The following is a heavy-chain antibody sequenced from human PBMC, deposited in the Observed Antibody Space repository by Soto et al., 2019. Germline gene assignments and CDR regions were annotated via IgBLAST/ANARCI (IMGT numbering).Heavy chain of an antibody. CDR1: GFTFSSYW. D-gene: IGHD3-16*01. CDR2: INSDGSST. Sequence: GGSLRLSCGASGFTFSSYWMHWVRQAPGKGLVWVSRINSDGSSTSYADSVKGRFTISRDNAKNTLYLQMNSLRAEDTAVYYCAREVYDYVWGSYNPFDYWGQGTLVTVSS. V-gene: IGHV3-74*01. J-gene: IGHJ4*02. CDR3: AREVYDYVWGSYNPFDY.